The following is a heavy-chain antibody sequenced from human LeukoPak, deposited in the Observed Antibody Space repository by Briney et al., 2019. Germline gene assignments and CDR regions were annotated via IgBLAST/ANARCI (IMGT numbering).Heavy chain of an antibody. CDR3: AKVGDYGDYALDY. J-gene: IGHJ4*02. Sequence: QPGGSLRLSCAASGFTFSSYGMHWVRQAPGKGLEWVAVISYDGSYKYYADSVKGRFTISRDNSKNTLYLQMNSLRAEDTAVYYCAKVGDYGDYALDYWGQGTLVTVSS. CDR1: GFTFSSYG. V-gene: IGHV3-30*18. CDR2: ISYDGSYK. D-gene: IGHD4-17*01.